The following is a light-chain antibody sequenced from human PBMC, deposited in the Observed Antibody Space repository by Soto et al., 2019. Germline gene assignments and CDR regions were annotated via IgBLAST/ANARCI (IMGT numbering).Light chain of an antibody. V-gene: IGKV1-12*01. CDR1: QGISKW. J-gene: IGKJ4*01. Sequence: DIQMTQSPSSVSASVGDRVTITCRASQGISKWLAWYQQKPGEAPKLLIYAASNLRSGVPSRFSGSGSGTDFALTISSLQPEEFATYYCQQANSLFPLNFCGGTKVEIK. CDR2: AAS. CDR3: QQANSLFPLN.